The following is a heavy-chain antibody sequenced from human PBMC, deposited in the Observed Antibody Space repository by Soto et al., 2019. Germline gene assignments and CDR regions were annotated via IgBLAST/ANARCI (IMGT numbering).Heavy chain of an antibody. V-gene: IGHV3-66*01. CDR1: GFTVSSKY. CDR2: IQSGGTT. Sequence: EVQLVESGGGLVQPGGSLRLSCAASGFTVSSKYMSWVRQAPGKGLEWVSLIQSGGTTYYADSVKGRFTISRDSSKKMSHLQMDSLRAEDTAVYYCARDDILCGGGICYGVTVAVWGKGNTVTVS. J-gene: IGHJ6*03. D-gene: IGHD2-15*01. CDR3: ARDDILCGGGICYGVTVAV.